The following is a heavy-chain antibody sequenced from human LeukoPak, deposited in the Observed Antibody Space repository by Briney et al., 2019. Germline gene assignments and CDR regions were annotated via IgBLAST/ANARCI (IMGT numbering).Heavy chain of an antibody. V-gene: IGHV1-69*01. CDR2: IIPIFGTA. CDR3: TGPPPEHIVVVTPYYGMDV. J-gene: IGHJ6*02. CDR1: GGTFSSYA. Sequence: SVKVSCKASGGTFSSYAISWVRQAPGQGLEWMGGIIPIFGTANYAQKFQGRVTITADESTSTAYMELSSLRSEDTAVYYCTGPPPEHIVVVTPYYGMDVWGQGTTVTVSS. D-gene: IGHD2-21*02.